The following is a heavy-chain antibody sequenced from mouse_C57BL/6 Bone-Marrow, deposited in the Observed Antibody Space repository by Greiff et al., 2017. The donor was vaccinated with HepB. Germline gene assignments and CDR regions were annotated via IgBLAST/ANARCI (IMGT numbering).Heavy chain of an antibody. CDR1: GYTFTSYG. CDR2: IHPSDSDT. J-gene: IGHJ4*01. Sequence: VQLQQPGAELVKPGASVKVSCKASGYTFTSYGMHWVKQRPGQGLEWIGRIHPSDSDTNYNQKFKGKATLTVDKSSSTAYMLLISLTSEDSAVYYCAVFITTVVATDYAMDYWGQGTSVTVSS. V-gene: IGHV1-74*01. D-gene: IGHD1-1*01. CDR3: AVFITTVVATDYAMDY.